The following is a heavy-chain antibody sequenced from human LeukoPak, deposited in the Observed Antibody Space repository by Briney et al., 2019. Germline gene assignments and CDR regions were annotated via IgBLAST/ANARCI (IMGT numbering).Heavy chain of an antibody. Sequence: GESLKISCKGSGYSFTSYWIGWVRQMPGKGLKWMGIIYPGDSDTRYSPSFQGQVTISADKSISTAYLQWSSLKASDTAMYYCATPTFYGDYNFDYWGQGTLVTVSS. V-gene: IGHV5-51*01. J-gene: IGHJ4*02. CDR1: GYSFTSYW. D-gene: IGHD4-17*01. CDR3: ATPTFYGDYNFDY. CDR2: IYPGDSDT.